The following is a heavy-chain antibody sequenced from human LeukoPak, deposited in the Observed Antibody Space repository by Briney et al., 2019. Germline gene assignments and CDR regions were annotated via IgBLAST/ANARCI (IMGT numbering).Heavy chain of an antibody. J-gene: IGHJ4*02. V-gene: IGHV4-34*09. D-gene: IGHD3-10*01. CDR2: INHSGST. Sequence: SETLSLTCAVYGGSFSGYYWSWIRQPPGKGLEWIGEINHSGSTNYNPSLKSRVTISVDTSKNQFSLKLSSVTAAATAVYYCARAPMVRGEGFDYWGQGTLVTVSS. CDR1: GGSFSGYY. CDR3: ARAPMVRGEGFDY.